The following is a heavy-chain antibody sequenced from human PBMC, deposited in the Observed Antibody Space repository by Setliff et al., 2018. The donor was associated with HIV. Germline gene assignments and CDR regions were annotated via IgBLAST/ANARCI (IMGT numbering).Heavy chain of an antibody. CDR3: ARAPRTSGVVGYYYYYGMDV. D-gene: IGHD2-21*01. CDR1: GDSISSCISTYY. J-gene: IGHJ6*02. Sequence: SETLSLTCTVSGDSISSCISTYYCTWIRQPPGAGLEWIGYIFNSGTTNYNPSLKSRVTISLDTSKNQFSLKLNSVTAADTAVYYCARAPRTSGVVGYYYYYGMDVWGQGTTVTVSS. CDR2: IFNSGTT. V-gene: IGHV4-61*01.